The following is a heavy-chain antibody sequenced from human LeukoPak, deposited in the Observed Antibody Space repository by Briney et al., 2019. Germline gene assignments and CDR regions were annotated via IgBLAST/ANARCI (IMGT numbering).Heavy chain of an antibody. J-gene: IGHJ4*02. Sequence: PGGSLRLSCAASGFTFSSYGMRWVRQAPGKGLEWVAVIWYDGSNKYYADSVKGRFTISRDNSKNTLYLQMNSLRAEDTAVYYCAGYSGYDLADYFDYWGQGTLVTVSS. CDR1: GFTFSSYG. D-gene: IGHD5-12*01. CDR2: IWYDGSNK. V-gene: IGHV3-33*01. CDR3: AGYSGYDLADYFDY.